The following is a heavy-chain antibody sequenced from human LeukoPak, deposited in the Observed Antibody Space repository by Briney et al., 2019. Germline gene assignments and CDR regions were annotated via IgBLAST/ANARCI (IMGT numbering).Heavy chain of an antibody. D-gene: IGHD3-22*01. CDR2: IFYDGTIQ. V-gene: IGHV3-30*04. CDR1: GFTFSSYA. CDR3: ARDPRGPTGFDSSARDTFDY. J-gene: IGHJ4*02. Sequence: PGGSLRLSCAASGFTFSSYAMRWVRQAPGKGLEGVAVIFYDGTIQYYADSVKGQFTISRDNSKNTLYLQIHSLRPEDTAVYYCARDPRGPTGFDSSARDTFDYWGQGTLVTVSS.